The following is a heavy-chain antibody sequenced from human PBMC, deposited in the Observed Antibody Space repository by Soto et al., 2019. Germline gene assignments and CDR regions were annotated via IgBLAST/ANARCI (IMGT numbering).Heavy chain of an antibody. CDR2: ISYDGSNK. Sequence: QVQLVECGGGVVQPGRSLRLSCAASGFTFSSYGMHWVRQAPGKGLEWVAVISYDGSNKYYADSVKGRFTISRDNSKNTLYLQMNSLRAEDTAVYYCAPTGGSHGAFDYWGQGTLVTVSS. J-gene: IGHJ4*02. CDR1: GFTFSSYG. CDR3: APTGGSHGAFDY. V-gene: IGHV3-30*03. D-gene: IGHD1-26*01.